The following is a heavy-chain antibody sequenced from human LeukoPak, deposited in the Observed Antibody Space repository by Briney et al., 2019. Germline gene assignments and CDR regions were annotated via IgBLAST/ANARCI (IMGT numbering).Heavy chain of an antibody. Sequence: PGGSLRLSCAASGFTFSSYWMHWVRQVPGKGLVWVARINPGGSSITYADSVNGRFTISRDNAKNTLYLQMDSLRAEDTGVYYCARSNQADDYWGQGTLVTASS. V-gene: IGHV3-74*01. J-gene: IGHJ4*02. CDR1: GFTFSSYW. CDR3: ARSNQADDY. D-gene: IGHD1-14*01. CDR2: INPGGSSI.